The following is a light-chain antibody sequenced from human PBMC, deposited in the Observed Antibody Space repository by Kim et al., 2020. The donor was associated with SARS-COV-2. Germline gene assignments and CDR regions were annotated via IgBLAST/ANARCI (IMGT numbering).Light chain of an antibody. J-gene: IGLJ2*01. CDR1: NIGTKH. CDR3: QVWDSSTVV. Sequence: SYELTQPLSVSVALGQTASITCGGNNIGTKHVHWYQQKPGQAPVLVIYRDTNRPSGIPARFSGSNSGNTATLTISRAQAGDEADYFCQVWDSSTVVFGGG. V-gene: IGLV3-9*01. CDR2: RDT.